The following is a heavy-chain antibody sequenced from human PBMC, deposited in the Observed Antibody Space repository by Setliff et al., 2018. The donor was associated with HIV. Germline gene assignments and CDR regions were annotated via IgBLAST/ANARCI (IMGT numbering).Heavy chain of an antibody. Sequence: SQTLSLTCAISGDSVSSNNAAWNWIRQSPLRGLEWLGRTYFRSKWYFDYAESVKSRVTINPDTSKNQFSLHLNSVTPEDTAVYYCARGSYGSVLLWGQGTLVTVSS. J-gene: IGHJ4*02. V-gene: IGHV6-1*01. CDR1: GDSVSSNNAA. D-gene: IGHD6-19*01. CDR2: TYFRSKWYF. CDR3: ARGSYGSVLL.